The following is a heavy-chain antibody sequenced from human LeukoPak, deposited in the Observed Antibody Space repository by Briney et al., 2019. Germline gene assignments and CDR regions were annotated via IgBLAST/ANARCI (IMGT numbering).Heavy chain of an antibody. J-gene: IGHJ4*02. CDR3: AKARATYLYDTSGYSALDY. V-gene: IGHV3-33*06. Sequence: GGSLRLSCAASRFTFSSYVMHWVRQAPGKGLEWVALIWYDGDNKYYSDSLKGRFTISRDNSKNTLYLQMNSLRAEDTAVYYCAKARATYLYDTSGYSALDYWGQGTLVSVSS. CDR1: RFTFSSYV. CDR2: IWYDGDNK. D-gene: IGHD3-22*01.